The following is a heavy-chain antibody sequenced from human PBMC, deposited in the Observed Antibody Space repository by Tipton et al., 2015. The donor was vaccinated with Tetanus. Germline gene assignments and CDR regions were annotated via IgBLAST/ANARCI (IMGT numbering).Heavy chain of an antibody. CDR2: ISYDGSNK. V-gene: IGHV3-30*18. CDR1: GFTFSSYG. CDR3: AKAAVFDY. J-gene: IGHJ4*02. Sequence: SLRLSCAASGFTFSSYGMHWVRQAPGKGLEWVAVISYDGSNKYYADSVKGRFTISRDNSKNTLYLQMNSLRAEDTAVCYCAKAAVFDYWGQGTLVTVSS. D-gene: IGHD6-13*01.